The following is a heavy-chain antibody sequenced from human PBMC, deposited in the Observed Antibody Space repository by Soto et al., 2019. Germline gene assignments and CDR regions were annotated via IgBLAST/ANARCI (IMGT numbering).Heavy chain of an antibody. CDR2: IYYSGST. CDR1: GGSISSYY. J-gene: IGHJ4*02. Sequence: SETLSLTCTVSGGSISSYYLSWIRQPPGKGLEWIGYIYYSGSTNYNPSLKSRVTISVDTSKNQFSLKLSSVTAADTAVYYCARGFALYYLGYWGQGTLVTVYS. D-gene: IGHD2-21*01. CDR3: ARGFALYYLGY. V-gene: IGHV4-59*01.